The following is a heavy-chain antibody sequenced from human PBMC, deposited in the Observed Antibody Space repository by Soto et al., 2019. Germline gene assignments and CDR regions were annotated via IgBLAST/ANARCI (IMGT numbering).Heavy chain of an antibody. V-gene: IGHV3-23*01. CDR2: ISGSGDST. J-gene: IGHJ4*02. CDR1: GFTFSSYA. CDR3: TKETRETVSHVDC. Sequence: EVQLLESGGGLVQPGGSLRLSCAASGFTFSSYAMNWVRQAPGKGLEWVSTISGSGDSTYYADSVQGRFTISRDNSKNTLQLQMNSMRAEDTAVYYCTKETRETVSHVDCWGQGTMLTVSS. D-gene: IGHD4-4*01.